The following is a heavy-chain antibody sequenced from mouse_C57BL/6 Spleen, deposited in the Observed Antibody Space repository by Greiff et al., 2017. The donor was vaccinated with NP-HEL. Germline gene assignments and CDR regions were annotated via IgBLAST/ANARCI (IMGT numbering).Heavy chain of an antibody. Sequence: QVQLQQPGAELVMPGASVKLSCKASGYTFTSYWMHWVKQRPGQGLEWIGEIDPSDSYTNYNQKFKGKSTLTVDKSSSTAYMQLSSLTSEDSEVYYCARGRENRDYDYDPPFAYWGQGTLVTVSA. J-gene: IGHJ3*01. CDR3: ARGRENRDYDYDPPFAY. CDR1: GYTFTSYW. CDR2: IDPSDSYT. V-gene: IGHV1-69*01. D-gene: IGHD2-4*01.